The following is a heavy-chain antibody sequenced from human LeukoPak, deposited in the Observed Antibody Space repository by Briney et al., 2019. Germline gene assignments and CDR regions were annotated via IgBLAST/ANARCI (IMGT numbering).Heavy chain of an antibody. J-gene: IGHJ4*02. CDR3: ASGYCSSTSCKRAPPDY. V-gene: IGHV4-38-2*01. CDR2: IYHSGST. Sequence: TSETLSLTCAVSGYSISSGYYWGWIRQPPGKGLEWIGIIYHSGSTYYNPSLKSRVTISVDTSKNQFSLKLSSVTAADTAVYYCASGYCSSTSCKRAPPDYWGQGTLVTVSS. D-gene: IGHD2-2*01. CDR1: GYSISSGYY.